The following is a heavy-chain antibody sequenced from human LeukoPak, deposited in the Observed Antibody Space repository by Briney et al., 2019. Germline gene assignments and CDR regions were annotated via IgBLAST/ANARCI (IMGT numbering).Heavy chain of an antibody. CDR3: ARDGYSAAAVDY. D-gene: IGHD2-15*01. CDR2: IYSGGST. V-gene: IGHV3-66*01. CDR1: GFTVSSNY. Sequence: GGSLRLSWAASGFTVSSNYMSWVRQAPGKGLEWVSVIYSGGSTYYADSVKGRFTISRDNSKNTLYLQMNSMRAEDTAVYYCARDGYSAAAVDYCGQGTLVTVSS. J-gene: IGHJ4*02.